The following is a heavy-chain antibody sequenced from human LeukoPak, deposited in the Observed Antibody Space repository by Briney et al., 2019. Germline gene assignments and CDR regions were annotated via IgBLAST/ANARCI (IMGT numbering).Heavy chain of an antibody. J-gene: IGHJ4*02. CDR3: ARETITPFDY. CDR1: RFTFSSYA. V-gene: IGHV3-30*01. D-gene: IGHD5-24*01. Sequence: GGSLRLSCAASRFTFSSYAMHWVRQAPGKGLEWVAVISYDGSNKYYVDSVKGRFTISRDNSKNTLYLQMNSLRAEDTAVYYCARETITPFDYWGQGTLVTVSS. CDR2: ISYDGSNK.